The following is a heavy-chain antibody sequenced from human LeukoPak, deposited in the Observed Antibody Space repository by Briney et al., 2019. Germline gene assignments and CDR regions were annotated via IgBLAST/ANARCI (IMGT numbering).Heavy chain of an antibody. V-gene: IGHV3-23*01. CDR2: ISGSGDTT. Sequence: TGGSLRLSCAASRFIFGSYAMGWVRQAPGKGLEWVSSISGSGDTTYYADSVKGRFTISRDNSKNTLSLQMNSLRAEDTAVYYCAKDGDYYDSDAYSSFFDYWGQGTLVTVSS. CDR3: AKDGDYYDSDAYSSFFDY. D-gene: IGHD3-22*01. J-gene: IGHJ4*02. CDR1: RFIFGSYA.